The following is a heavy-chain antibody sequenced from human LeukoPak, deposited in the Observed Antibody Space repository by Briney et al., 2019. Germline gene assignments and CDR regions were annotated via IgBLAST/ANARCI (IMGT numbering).Heavy chain of an antibody. CDR3: ARVMFDSSAYYSSYFDY. CDR2: IYNGGAT. Sequence: GGSLRLSCAASGFTVSSNYMSWVRRAPGRGLEWLSLIYNGGATYYADSVEGRFTISRDNSKNTLYLQMNSLRAEDTAVYYCARVMFDSSAYYSSYFDYWGQGTLVTVSS. V-gene: IGHV3-66*01. D-gene: IGHD3-22*01. J-gene: IGHJ4*02. CDR1: GFTVSSNY.